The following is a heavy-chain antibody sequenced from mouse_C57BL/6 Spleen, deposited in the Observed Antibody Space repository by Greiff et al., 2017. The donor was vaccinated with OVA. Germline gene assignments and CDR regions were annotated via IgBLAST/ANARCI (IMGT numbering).Heavy chain of an antibody. CDR1: GYTFTDYY. CDR2: INPNNGGT. Sequence: EVMLQQSGPELVKPGASVKISCKASGYTFTDYYMNWVKQSHGKSLEWIGDINPNNGGTSYNQKFKGKATLTVDKSSSTAYMELRSLTSEDSAVYYCARGATPHAMDYWGQGTSVTVSS. J-gene: IGHJ4*01. CDR3: ARGATPHAMDY. D-gene: IGHD3-1*01. V-gene: IGHV1-26*01.